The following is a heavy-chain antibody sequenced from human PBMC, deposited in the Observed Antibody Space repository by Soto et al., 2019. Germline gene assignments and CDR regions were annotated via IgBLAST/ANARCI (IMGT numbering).Heavy chain of an antibody. CDR2: IYYSGST. V-gene: IGHV4-31*03. D-gene: IGHD3-9*01. J-gene: IGHJ4*02. Sequence: SETLSLTCTVSGGSISSGGYYWIWIRQHPGKGLEWIGYIYYSGSTYYNPSLKSRVTISVDTSKNQFSLKLSSVTAADTAVYYCASTATGYYNIDYWGQGTLVTVSS. CDR1: GGSISSGGYY. CDR3: ASTATGYYNIDY.